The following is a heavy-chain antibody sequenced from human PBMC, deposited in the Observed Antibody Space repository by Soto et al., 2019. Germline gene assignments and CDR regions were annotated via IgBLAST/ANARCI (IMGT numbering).Heavy chain of an antibody. CDR3: ARAGAVARHWFDP. CDR1: GYTFTGYY. J-gene: IGHJ5*02. CDR2: INPNSGGT. V-gene: IGHV1-2*04. Sequence: GASVKVSCKASGYTFTGYYMHWVRQAPGQGLEWMGWINPNSGGTNYAQKFQGWVTMTRDTSISTAYMELSRLRSDDTAVYYCARAGAVARHWFDPWGQGTLVTVSS. D-gene: IGHD6-19*01.